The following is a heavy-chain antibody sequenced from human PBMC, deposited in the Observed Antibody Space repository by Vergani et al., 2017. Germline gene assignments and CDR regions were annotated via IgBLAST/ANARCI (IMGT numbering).Heavy chain of an antibody. J-gene: IGHJ4*02. CDR2: INPSGGHT. Sequence: QVQVVQSGAEVKKSGASVKVSCKTSGYTFSNYYMHWVRQAPGQGLEWMGIINPSGGHTNYAQKFQGRVTMTRDTSTSPVYMELSSLRSEDTAIYYCARGDYGILTGYRYLGQGTLVTVSA. V-gene: IGHV1-46*03. CDR1: GYTFSNYY. D-gene: IGHD3-9*01. CDR3: ARGDYGILTGYRY.